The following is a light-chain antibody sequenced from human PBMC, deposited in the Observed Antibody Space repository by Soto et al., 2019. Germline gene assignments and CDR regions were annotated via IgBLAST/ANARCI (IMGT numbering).Light chain of an antibody. CDR1: SSDVGSYNF. Sequence: QSALTQPASVSRSPGQSITISCTGTSSDVGSYNFVSWYQQHPGKAPKLMIFEATKRPSGVSNRFSGSKSGNTASLTISGLQTEDEADYHCCAYAGSSTWVFGGGTQLTVL. CDR2: EAT. J-gene: IGLJ3*02. CDR3: CAYAGSSTWV. V-gene: IGLV2-23*01.